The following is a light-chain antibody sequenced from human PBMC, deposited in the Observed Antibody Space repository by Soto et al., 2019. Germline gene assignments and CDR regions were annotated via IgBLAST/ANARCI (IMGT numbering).Light chain of an antibody. CDR1: QSMSNW. Sequence: IDLTQSPSTLSASVGDRVTIICRASQSMSNWLAWYQQKPGKAPKLLIYHASTLESGGPSRFSGSGSGTEFTLTISSLQPDDFATYYCEQYNSYSFGQGTKVDIK. CDR3: EQYNSYS. CDR2: HAS. V-gene: IGKV1-5*02. J-gene: IGKJ1*01.